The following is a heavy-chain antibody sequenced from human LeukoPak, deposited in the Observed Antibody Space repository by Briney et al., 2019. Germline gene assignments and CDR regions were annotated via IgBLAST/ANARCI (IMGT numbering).Heavy chain of an antibody. V-gene: IGHV3-7*05. D-gene: IGHD6-25*01. Sequence: GGSLRLSCAASGFTFSSYRMSWARQAPGKGLECVANMKQDGSEKYYADSVKGRFIISRDNAKNSLYLQMNSLRVEDMAVYYCARDVAAFDYWGQGTLVTVSS. J-gene: IGHJ4*02. CDR2: MKQDGSEK. CDR3: ARDVAAFDY. CDR1: GFTFSSYR.